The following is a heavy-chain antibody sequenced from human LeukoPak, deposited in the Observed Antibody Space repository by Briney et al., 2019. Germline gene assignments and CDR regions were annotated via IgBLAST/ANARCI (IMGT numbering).Heavy chain of an antibody. V-gene: IGHV4-4*07. CDR3: ARAGDTAMVSWFDP. Sequence: SETLSLTCTVSGGSISSYYWSWIRQPAGKGLEWIGRIYTSGSTNYNPSLKSRVTMSVDTSKNQFSLKLSSVTAADTAVYYCARAGDTAMVSWFDPWGQGTLVTVSP. D-gene: IGHD5-18*01. CDR1: GGSISSYY. CDR2: IYTSGST. J-gene: IGHJ5*02.